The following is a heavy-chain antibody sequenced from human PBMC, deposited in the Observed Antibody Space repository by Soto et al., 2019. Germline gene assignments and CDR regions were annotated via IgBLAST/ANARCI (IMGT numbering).Heavy chain of an antibody. V-gene: IGHV4-34*01. Sequence: QVQLQQWGAGLLKPSETLSLTCAVYGGSLSGYYWTWIRQPQGKGLEWIGEINHSGNTNYSPSLKSRVTMSVDTPKSQFSLKLNSVTAADTAVYYCARTNWGHRYFDLWGRGTLVTVSS. J-gene: IGHJ2*01. D-gene: IGHD7-27*01. CDR2: INHSGNT. CDR3: ARTNWGHRYFDL. CDR1: GGSLSGYY.